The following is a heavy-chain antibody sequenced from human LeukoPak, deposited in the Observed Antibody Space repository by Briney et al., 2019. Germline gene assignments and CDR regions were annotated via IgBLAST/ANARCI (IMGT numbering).Heavy chain of an antibody. D-gene: IGHD5-12*01. CDR2: ISASGGST. V-gene: IGHV3-23*01. J-gene: IGHJ4*02. CDR3: AKGRGYSGYDFFDY. CDR1: GFTFSSYA. Sequence: GGSLRLSCAASGFTFSSYAMSWVRQAPGNGLEWVSAISASGGSTFYVDSVKGRFTISRDNSKNTLYLQMNSLRAEDTALYYCAKGRGYSGYDFFDYWGQGTLVTVSS.